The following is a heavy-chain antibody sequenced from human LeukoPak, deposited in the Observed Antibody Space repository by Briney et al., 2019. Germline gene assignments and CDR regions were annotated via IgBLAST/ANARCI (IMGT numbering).Heavy chain of an antibody. V-gene: IGHV3-23*01. D-gene: IGHD3-10*01. J-gene: IGHJ6*03. CDR2: ITGNGANT. CDR3: ARGRGKLLWFGDNYYYMDV. Sequence: TGGSLRLSCAASGFTFSNCAMTWVRQAPGKGPEWVSVITGNGANTYYAASMKGRFTSSRDNSHNPVYLQLNSLRADDTAVYYCARGRGKLLWFGDNYYYMDVWGKGTTVTISS. CDR1: GFTFSNCA.